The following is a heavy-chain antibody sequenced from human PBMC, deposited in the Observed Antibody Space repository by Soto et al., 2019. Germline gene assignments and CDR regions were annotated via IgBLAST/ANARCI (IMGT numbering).Heavy chain of an antibody. CDR3: AYLEDYYDSSGYYVDACDI. D-gene: IGHD3-22*01. CDR1: GGTFSSYT. V-gene: IGHV1-69*13. Sequence: VKVSCKATGGTFSSYTISWVRQAPGQGLEWMGGIIPIFGTANYAQKFQGRVTITADESTSTAYMELSSLRSEDTAVYYCAYLEDYYDSSGYYVDACDICVEWTMVTVS. J-gene: IGHJ3*02. CDR2: IIPIFGTA.